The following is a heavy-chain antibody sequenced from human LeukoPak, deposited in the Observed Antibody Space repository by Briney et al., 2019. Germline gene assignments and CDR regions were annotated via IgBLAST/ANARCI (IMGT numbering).Heavy chain of an antibody. D-gene: IGHD3-16*01. J-gene: IGHJ4*02. CDR1: GFTFSSYA. Sequence: PPGGSLRLSCAASGFTFSSYAMSWVRQAPGKGLEWVSAISGSGGSTYYADSVKGRFTISRDNSKNTLYLQMNSLRAEDPAGKYLAKPKTPRGGGDYWGQGTLVTVSS. CDR3: AKPKTPRGGGDY. V-gene: IGHV3-23*01. CDR2: ISGSGGST.